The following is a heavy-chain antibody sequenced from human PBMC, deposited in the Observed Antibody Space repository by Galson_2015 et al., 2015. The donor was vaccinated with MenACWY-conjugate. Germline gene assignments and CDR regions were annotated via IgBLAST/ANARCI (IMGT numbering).Heavy chain of an antibody. J-gene: IGHJ3*01. Sequence: SENPFLTRTVSLGPLSTYFRSLIRQPPGKGLERVGNIYYSGGSKHKPSPQSRVTILVDTSQNPISLHLRSVTAADTAVYFCASNYSSPTSEAFDVWGQGTTVIISS. CDR2: IYYSGGS. CDR1: LGPLSTYF. D-gene: IGHD2-21*01. CDR3: ASNYSSPTSEAFDV. V-gene: IGHV4-59*01.